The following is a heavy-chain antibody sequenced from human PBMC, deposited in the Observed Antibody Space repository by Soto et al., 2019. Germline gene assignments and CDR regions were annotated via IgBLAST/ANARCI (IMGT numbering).Heavy chain of an antibody. V-gene: IGHV3-7*01. J-gene: IGHJ3*02. CDR1: GFTFSDYW. Sequence: PGGSLRLSCAASGFTFSDYWMSWVRQAPGKGLEWVANINRDGSEKYSVDSVKGRFTISRDNAKNSLYLQMNSLRAEDTAVYYCARDGGYLDTFDIWGHGTMVTVSS. CDR3: ARDGGYLDTFDI. CDR2: INRDGSEK. D-gene: IGHD2-15*01.